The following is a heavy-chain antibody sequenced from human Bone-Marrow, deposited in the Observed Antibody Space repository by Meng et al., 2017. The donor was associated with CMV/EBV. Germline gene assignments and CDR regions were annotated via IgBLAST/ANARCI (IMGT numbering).Heavy chain of an antibody. Sequence: SISSSNWWSWVRQPPWKGLEWIGELSHRGSTSSTPSLKSRVTISVDKSKNQFSLKLSSVTAADTAVYYCARRTSRGTMIVVVTPFDYWGQGTLVTVSS. CDR3: ARRTSRGTMIVVVTPFDY. CDR2: LSHRGST. D-gene: IGHD3-22*01. CDR1: SISSSNW. J-gene: IGHJ4*01. V-gene: IGHV4-4*02.